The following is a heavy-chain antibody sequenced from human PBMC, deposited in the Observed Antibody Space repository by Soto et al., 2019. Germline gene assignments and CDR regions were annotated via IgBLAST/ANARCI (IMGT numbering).Heavy chain of an antibody. CDR1: GGTFSSYT. J-gene: IGHJ4*02. D-gene: IGHD5-18*01. CDR3: ARESGYSYGPGRY. V-gene: IGHV1-69*08. Sequence: QVQLVQSGAEVKKPGSSVKVSCKASGGTFSSYTISWVRQAPGQGLEWMGRIIPILGIANYAQKFQGRVTITADTSTSTAYMELSSLRSEDTAVYYCARESGYSYGPGRYWGQGTLVTVSS. CDR2: IIPILGIA.